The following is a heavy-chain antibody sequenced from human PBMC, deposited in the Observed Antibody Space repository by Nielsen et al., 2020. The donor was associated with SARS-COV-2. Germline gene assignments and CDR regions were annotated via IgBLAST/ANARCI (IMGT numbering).Heavy chain of an antibody. CDR3: LSFKLGTGSRSFDY. Sequence: GGSLRLSCAASGFTFDDYAMHWVRQAPGKGLEWVSGISWNSGSIGYADSVKGRFTISRDNAKNSLYLQMNSLRAEDTALYYCLSFKLGTGSRSFDYWGQGTLVPSPQ. D-gene: IGHD3-10*01. CDR2: ISWNSGSI. V-gene: IGHV3-9*01. J-gene: IGHJ4*02. CDR1: GFTFDDYA.